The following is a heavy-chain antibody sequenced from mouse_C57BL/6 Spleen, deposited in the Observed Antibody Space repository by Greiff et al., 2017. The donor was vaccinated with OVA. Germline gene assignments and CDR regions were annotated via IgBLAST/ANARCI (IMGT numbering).Heavy chain of an antibody. CDR3: ARSIYYGNFPMDY. Sequence: QVQLQQPGAELVRPGSSVKLSCKASGYTFTSYWMHWVKQRPIQGLEWIGNIDPSGSETHYNQKFKDKATLTVDKSSSTAYMQLSSLTSEDSAVYYCARSIYYGNFPMDYWGQGTSVTVSS. D-gene: IGHD2-1*01. J-gene: IGHJ4*01. V-gene: IGHV1-52*01. CDR2: IDPSGSET. CDR1: GYTFTSYW.